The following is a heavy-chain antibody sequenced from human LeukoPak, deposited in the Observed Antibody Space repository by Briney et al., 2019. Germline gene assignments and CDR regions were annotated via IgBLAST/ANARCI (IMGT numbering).Heavy chain of an antibody. J-gene: IGHJ6*03. Sequence: PSETLSLTCTVSGGSISSYYWSWIRQPPGKGLEWIGYIYYSGSTNYNPSLKSRVTISVDTSKNQFSLKLSSVTAADTAVYYCARTIAAAGWVYYYYYYYMDVWGKGTTVTVSS. CDR3: ARTIAAAGWVYYYYYYYMDV. CDR1: GGSISSYY. D-gene: IGHD6-13*01. CDR2: IYYSGST. V-gene: IGHV4-59*01.